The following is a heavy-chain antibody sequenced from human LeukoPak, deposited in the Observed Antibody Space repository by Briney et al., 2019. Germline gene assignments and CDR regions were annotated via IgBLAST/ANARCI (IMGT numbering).Heavy chain of an antibody. J-gene: IGHJ4*02. CDR3: ARRFRD. V-gene: IGHV3-48*03. Sequence: GGSLRLSCVGSGLTFSGFELNWVRQAPGKGLEWVSYIRGDGTIKTYADSVKGRFTISRDNAKNSLYLQMNSLRAEDTGIYYCARRFRDWGQGTLVTVSS. CDR1: GLTFSGFE. CDR2: IRGDGTIK. D-gene: IGHD5-24*01.